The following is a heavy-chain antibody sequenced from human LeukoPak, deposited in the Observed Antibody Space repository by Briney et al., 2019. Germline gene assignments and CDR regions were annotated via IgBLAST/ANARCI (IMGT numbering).Heavy chain of an antibody. CDR2: INPNNGKT. D-gene: IGHD3-10*01. CDR3: ARHLGADY. CDR1: GYTFTGYY. Sequence: ASVKVSCKASGYTFTGYYMHWVRQAPGQGLEWMGWINPNNGKTNYAQKFQGRITMTTDTSTSTAYMELRSLKSDDTAVYYCARHLGADYWGQGTLVTVSS. J-gene: IGHJ4*02. V-gene: IGHV1/OR15-2*02.